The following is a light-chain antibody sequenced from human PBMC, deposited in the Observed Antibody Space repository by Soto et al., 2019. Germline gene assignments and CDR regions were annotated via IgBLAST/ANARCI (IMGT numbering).Light chain of an antibody. CDR3: QQYGSSQS. CDR1: QSVSSSY. J-gene: IGKJ1*01. V-gene: IGKV3-20*01. CDR2: GAS. Sequence: PGERATLSCRASQSVSSSYLAWYQQKPGQAPRLLIYGASSRATGIPDRFSGSGSGTDFTLTISRLEPEDFAVYYCQQYGSSQSFGQGTKVEIK.